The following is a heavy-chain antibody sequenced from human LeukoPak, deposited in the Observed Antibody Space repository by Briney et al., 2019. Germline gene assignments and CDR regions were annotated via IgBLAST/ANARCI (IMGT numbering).Heavy chain of an antibody. CDR2: MNPNSGNT. Sequence: ASVKVSCKASGYTFTSYDINWVRQATGQGLEWMGWMNPNSGNTGYAQKFQGRVTMTTDTSTSTVYMELSSLRSEDTAVYYCARATVQWNIAAASDPWGQGTLVTVSS. D-gene: IGHD6-13*01. CDR1: GYTFTSYD. J-gene: IGHJ5*02. V-gene: IGHV1-8*01. CDR3: ARATVQWNIAAASDP.